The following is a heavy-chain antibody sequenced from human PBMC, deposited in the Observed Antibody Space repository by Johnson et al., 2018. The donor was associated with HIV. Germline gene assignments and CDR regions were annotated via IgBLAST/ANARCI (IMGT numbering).Heavy chain of an antibody. D-gene: IGHD5-12*01. CDR2: ISTSGSTI. CDR1: GFTFSDYY. J-gene: IGHJ3*02. V-gene: IGHV3-11*01. CDR3: SRHRPSGYSGYDAFDI. Sequence: QVQLVESGGGVVRPGGSLRLSCAASGFTFSDYYMSWIRQAPGRGLEWVSYISTSGSTIYYADSVKGRFTISRDNDKNSLSLQMNSLRAEDTAMYYCSRHRPSGYSGYDAFDIWGQGTMVTVS.